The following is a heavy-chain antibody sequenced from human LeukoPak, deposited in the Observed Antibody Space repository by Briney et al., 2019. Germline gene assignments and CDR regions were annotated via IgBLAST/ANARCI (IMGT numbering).Heavy chain of an antibody. CDR1: GGSISSGDYY. CDR3: ARWAERRGYSYGLYYFDY. V-gene: IGHV4-30-4*01. CDR2: IYYSGST. D-gene: IGHD5-18*01. J-gene: IGHJ4*02. Sequence: PSETLSLTCTVSGGSISSGDYYWSWIRQPPGKGLEWIGYIYYSGSTYYNPSLKSRVTISVDTSKNQFSLKLSSVTAADTAVYYCARWAERRGYSYGLYYFDYWGQGTLVTVSS.